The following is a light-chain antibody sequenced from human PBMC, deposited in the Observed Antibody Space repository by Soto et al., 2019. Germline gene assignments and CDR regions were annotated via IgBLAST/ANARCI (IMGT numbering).Light chain of an antibody. Sequence: EIVLTQSPGTLSLSPGERATLSCRASQSVSSHLAWYQQRPGQAPRLLIYGASSRATGIPDRFSGSGSGTDFTLTISRLEPEDFALYYCQQYSNSPPLTFGGGTKVEIK. V-gene: IGKV3-20*01. J-gene: IGKJ4*01. CDR1: QSVSSH. CDR2: GAS. CDR3: QQYSNSPPLT.